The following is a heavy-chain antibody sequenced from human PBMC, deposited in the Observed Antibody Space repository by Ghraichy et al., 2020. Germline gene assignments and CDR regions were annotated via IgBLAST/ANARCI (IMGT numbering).Heavy chain of an antibody. CDR1: GFTFSSYW. Sequence: GESLNISCAASGFTFSSYWMSWVRQAPGKGLEWVANIKQDGSEKYYVDSVKGRFTISRDNAKNSLYLQMNSLRAEDTAVYYCARDRPNWGFKVWGQGTMVTVSS. CDR2: IKQDGSEK. V-gene: IGHV3-7*01. J-gene: IGHJ3*01. CDR3: ARDRPNWGFKV. D-gene: IGHD7-27*01.